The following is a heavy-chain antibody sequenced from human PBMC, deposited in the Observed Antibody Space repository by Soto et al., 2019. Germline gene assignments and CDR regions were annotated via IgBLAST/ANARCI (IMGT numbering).Heavy chain of an antibody. V-gene: IGHV3-30-3*01. CDR3: ARAPPGYYYYGMDV. CDR2: ISYDGSNK. CDR1: GFTFSSYA. J-gene: IGHJ6*02. Sequence: QVQLVESGGGVVQPGRSLRLSCAASGFTFSSYAMHWVRQAPGKGLEWVAVISYDGSNKYYADSVKGRFTISRDNSKNTLYLQMNSLRAEDTAVYYCARAPPGYYYYGMDVWGQGTTVTVSS.